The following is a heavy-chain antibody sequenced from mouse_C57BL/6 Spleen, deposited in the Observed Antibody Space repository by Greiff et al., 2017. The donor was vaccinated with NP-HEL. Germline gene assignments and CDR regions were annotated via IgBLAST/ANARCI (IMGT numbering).Heavy chain of an antibody. J-gene: IGHJ4*01. CDR3: ARFYYGYAVDAMDY. V-gene: IGHV1-69*01. Sequence: QVQLQQSGAELVMPGASVKLSCKASGYTFTSYWMHWVKQRPGQGLEWIGEIDPSDSYTNYNQKFKGKSTLTVDKSSSTAYMQLSSLTSEDSAVYYCARFYYGYAVDAMDYWGQGTSVTVSS. CDR1: GYTFTSYW. CDR2: IDPSDSYT. D-gene: IGHD2-2*01.